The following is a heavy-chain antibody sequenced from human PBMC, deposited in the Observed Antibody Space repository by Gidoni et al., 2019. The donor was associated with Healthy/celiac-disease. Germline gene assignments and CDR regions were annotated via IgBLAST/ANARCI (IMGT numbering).Heavy chain of an antibody. J-gene: IGHJ4*02. Sequence: LKSRVTISLDTSKNQFSLKLSSVTAADTAVYYCARVGYRSSWGNDYWGQGTLVTVSS. D-gene: IGHD6-13*01. CDR3: ARVGYRSSWGNDY. V-gene: IGHV4-34*01.